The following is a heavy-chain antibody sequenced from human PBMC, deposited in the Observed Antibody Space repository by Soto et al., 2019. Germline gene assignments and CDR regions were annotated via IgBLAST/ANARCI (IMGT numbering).Heavy chain of an antibody. D-gene: IGHD3-3*01. Sequence: PGGSLRLSCDASRFTFSTFAMSWVRQAPGQGLEWVSVISGSGGFTYYADSVKGRFTISRDNSKNTLFLQMNSLRVEDTAVYYCAKRGITIFGVVTNYYSGVDVWGQGTTVTVSS. J-gene: IGHJ6*02. CDR2: ISGSGGFT. V-gene: IGHV3-23*01. CDR1: RFTFSTFA. CDR3: AKRGITIFGVVTNYYSGVDV.